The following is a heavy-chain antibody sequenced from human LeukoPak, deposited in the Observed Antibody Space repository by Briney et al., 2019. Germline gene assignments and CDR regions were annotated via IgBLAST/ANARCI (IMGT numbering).Heavy chain of an antibody. J-gene: IGHJ5*02. CDR2: ISAYNGNT. CDR3: ARFHYNPNWFDP. CDR1: GYTFTSYG. D-gene: IGHD3-10*01. V-gene: IGHV1-18*01. Sequence: ASVKVSCKASGYTFTSYGISWVRQAPGQGLEWMGWISAYNGNTNYAQKLQGRVTMTTDTSTSTAYMELRSLRSDDTAVYYCARFHYNPNWFDPWGQGALVTVSS.